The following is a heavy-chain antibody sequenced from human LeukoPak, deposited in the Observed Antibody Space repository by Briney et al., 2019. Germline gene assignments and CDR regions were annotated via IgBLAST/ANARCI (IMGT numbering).Heavy chain of an antibody. D-gene: IGHD3-3*01. CDR2: IYTSGST. CDR1: GGSISSGSYY. V-gene: IGHV4-61*02. Sequence: SETLSLTCTVSGGSISSGSYYWSWIRQPAGKGLEWIGRIYTSGSTNYNPSLKSRVTISVDTSKNQFSLKLSSVTAADTAVYYCARDRPLDYDFWSGPQDYYYYMDVWGKGTTVTVSS. J-gene: IGHJ6*03. CDR3: ARDRPLDYDFWSGPQDYYYYMDV.